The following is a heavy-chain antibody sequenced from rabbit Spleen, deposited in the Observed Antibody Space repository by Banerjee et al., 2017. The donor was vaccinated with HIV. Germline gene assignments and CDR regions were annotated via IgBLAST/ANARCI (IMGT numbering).Heavy chain of an antibody. V-gene: IGHV1S40*01. Sequence: QSLEESGGDLVKPGASLTLTCTASGFDFSSSYYMCWVRQAPGKGLELIACIDAGSSGRTYYASWAKGRFTFSKTSSTTVTLQMTSLTAADTATYFCARDTGSSFSSYGMDLWGPVTLVTVS. CDR1: GFDFSSSYY. CDR2: IDAGSSGRT. CDR3: ARDTGSSFSSYGMDL. D-gene: IGHD8-1*01. J-gene: IGHJ6*01.